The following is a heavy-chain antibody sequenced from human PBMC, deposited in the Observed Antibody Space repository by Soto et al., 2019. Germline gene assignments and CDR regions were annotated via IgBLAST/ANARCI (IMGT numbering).Heavy chain of an antibody. J-gene: IGHJ4*02. CDR1: VYSFTSYW. CDR2: IYPGDSDT. D-gene: IGHD6-13*01. Sequence: PGESLKISCKGSVYSFTSYWIGWVRQMPGKCLEWMGIIYPGDSDTXXSPSFQGXXTISAYKSISTXYLQWXSLKASDTAMYYCARRPGIAGLDYWGQGTLVTVSS. V-gene: IGHV5-51*01. CDR3: ARRPGIAGLDY.